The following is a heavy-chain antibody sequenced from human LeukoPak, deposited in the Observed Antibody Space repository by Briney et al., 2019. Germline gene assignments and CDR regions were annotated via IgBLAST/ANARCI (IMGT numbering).Heavy chain of an antibody. V-gene: IGHV3-43*01. CDR3: AKDISVLRGAAYSSSYNTGMDV. J-gene: IGHJ6*02. D-gene: IGHD6-13*01. CDR2: ISWVGGST. Sequence: QPGGSLRLSCAASGFTFDDYTMHWVRQAPGKGLKWASLISWVGGSTYYADSVKGRFTISRDNSKNSLYLQMNSLRTEDTALYYCAKDISVLRGAAYSSSYNTGMDVWGQGATVTVSS. CDR1: GFTFDDYT.